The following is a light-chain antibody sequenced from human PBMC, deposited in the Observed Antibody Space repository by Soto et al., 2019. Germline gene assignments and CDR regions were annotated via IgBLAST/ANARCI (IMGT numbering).Light chain of an antibody. Sequence: DIQMTQSPSSLSASVGDRVTITCRASQSISSYLNWYQQKPGKAPKLLIYAASSLQSGVPSRFSGSGSGTDFTLTISRLEPEYFAVYYCQQYGTSITFGQGTRLEIK. CDR2: AAS. V-gene: IGKV1-39*01. J-gene: IGKJ5*01. CDR1: QSISSY. CDR3: QQYGTSIT.